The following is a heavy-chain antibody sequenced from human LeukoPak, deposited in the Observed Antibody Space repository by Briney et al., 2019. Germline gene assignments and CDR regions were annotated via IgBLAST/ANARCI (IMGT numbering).Heavy chain of an antibody. CDR2: IKEDGSEK. CDR1: GFTFSSSW. D-gene: IGHD3-16*01. CDR3: ARDWGRY. V-gene: IGHV3-7*01. Sequence: GGSLRLSCAASGFTFSSSWMSWVRQAPGKGLEWVANIKEDGSEKYYVDSVKGRFTISRDNAKNSLYLQMNSLRAEDTAVYYCARDWGRYWGQGTLVTVSS. J-gene: IGHJ4*02.